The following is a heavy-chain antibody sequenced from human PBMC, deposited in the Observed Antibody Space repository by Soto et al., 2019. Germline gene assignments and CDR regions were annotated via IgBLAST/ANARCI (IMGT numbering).Heavy chain of an antibody. Sequence: PSETLSLTCTVSGGSISSGDYYWSWIRQPPGKGLEWIGYIYYSGSTYYNPSLKSRVTISVDTSKNQFSLKLSSVTAADTAVYYCARESDSSGYPGRFDPWGQGTLVTVSS. J-gene: IGHJ5*02. CDR3: ARESDSSGYPGRFDP. CDR1: GGSISSGDYY. D-gene: IGHD3-22*01. V-gene: IGHV4-30-4*01. CDR2: IYYSGST.